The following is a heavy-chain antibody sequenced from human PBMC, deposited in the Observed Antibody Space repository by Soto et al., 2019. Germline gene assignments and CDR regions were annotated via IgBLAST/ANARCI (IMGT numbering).Heavy chain of an antibody. D-gene: IGHD4-17*01. J-gene: IGHJ3*02. CDR2: FLPVFTTA. V-gene: IGHV1-69*01. CDR3: ARDGVDVSRTTVRHGALDI. Sequence: QMPLVQSGAEVKKPGSSVKVSCKASGGSFSTYGISWVRQAPGQGLEWMGGFLPVFTTAKYAQKFQGRVSITADESTYTAYMELSSLRSEDTAVYFCARDGVDVSRTTVRHGALDIWGQGTVVTVSS. CDR1: GGSFSTYG.